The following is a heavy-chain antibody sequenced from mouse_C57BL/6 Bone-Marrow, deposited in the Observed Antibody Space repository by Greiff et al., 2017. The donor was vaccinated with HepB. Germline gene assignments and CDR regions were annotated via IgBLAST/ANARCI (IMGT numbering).Heavy chain of an antibody. J-gene: IGHJ3*01. CDR1: GFTFSSYA. D-gene: IGHD2-3*01. Sequence: EVHLVESGGGLVKPGGSLKLSCAASGFTFSSYAMPWVRQTPEKRLEWVATISDGGSYTYYPDNVKGRFTISRDNAKNNLYLQMSRLKSEDTAMYYCARVDDGYSNTWFAYWGQGTLVTVSA. CDR2: ISDGGSYT. V-gene: IGHV5-4*01. CDR3: ARVDDGYSNTWFAY.